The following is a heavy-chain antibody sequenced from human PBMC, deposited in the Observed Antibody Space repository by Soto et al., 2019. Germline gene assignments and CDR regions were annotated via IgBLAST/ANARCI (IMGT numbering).Heavy chain of an antibody. CDR2: IYYSGST. J-gene: IGHJ3*02. CDR3: ARERYCGGDCYDAVDI. Sequence: PSETLSLTCTVSGGSISSGAYYWSWIRQHPGKGLEWIGNIYYSGSTYYNPSLKSRVTISADTSKKQFSLKLSSVTAADTAVYYCARERYCGGDCYDAVDIWGQGTMVTVSS. V-gene: IGHV4-31*03. D-gene: IGHD2-21*02. CDR1: GGSISSGAYY.